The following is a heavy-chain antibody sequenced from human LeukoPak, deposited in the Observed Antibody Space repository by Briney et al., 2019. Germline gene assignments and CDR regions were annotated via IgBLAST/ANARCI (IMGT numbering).Heavy chain of an antibody. CDR3: ARAIDYDILTGYYWPIEY. J-gene: IGHJ4*02. V-gene: IGHV3-21*01. CDR1: GFTFSSYS. CDR2: ISSSSSYI. Sequence: GGSLRLSCAASGFTFSSYSMNWVRQAPGKGLEWVSAISSSSSYIYYADSVKGRFTISRDNAKNSLYLQMNSLRAEDTAVYYCARAIDYDILTGYYWPIEYWGQGTLVTVSS. D-gene: IGHD3-9*01.